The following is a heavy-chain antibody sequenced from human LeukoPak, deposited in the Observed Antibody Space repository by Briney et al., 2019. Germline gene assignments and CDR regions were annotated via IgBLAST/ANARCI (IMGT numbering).Heavy chain of an antibody. J-gene: IGHJ3*01. CDR2: INRDGGLT. CDR3: AREEHRLAEAGTSAFDL. V-gene: IGHV3-74*01. Sequence: GGSVRLSCVASGFTFSENWMRWVRQAPGKGLAWVSHINRDGGLTNYADSVKGRFTISRDNARNTVYLQMSGLRVEDTAIYFCAREEHRLAEAGTSAFDLGGQGTLVTVSP. D-gene: IGHD6-13*01. CDR1: GFTFSENW.